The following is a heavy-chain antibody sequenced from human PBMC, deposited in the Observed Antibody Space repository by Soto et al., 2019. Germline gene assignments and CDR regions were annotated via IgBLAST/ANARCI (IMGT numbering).Heavy chain of an antibody. CDR3: ARGLNGYLHYFDY. CDR1: GYTITSNA. V-gene: IGHV1-3*01. Sequence: GASVKLSCKDSGYTITSNAMHWVRQAPGQRLEWMGWINAGNGNTKYSQKFQGRVTITRDTSASTAYMELSSLRSEDTAVYYCARGLNGYLHYFDYWGQGTPVTVSS. J-gene: IGHJ4*02. D-gene: IGHD5-18*01. CDR2: INAGNGNT.